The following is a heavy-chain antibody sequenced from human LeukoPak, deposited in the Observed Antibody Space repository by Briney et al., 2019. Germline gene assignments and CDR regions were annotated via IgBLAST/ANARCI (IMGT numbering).Heavy chain of an antibody. Sequence: ASVKVSCKASGYTFTGDYMHWVRQAPGQGLEWMGWINPNTVGTNYAQKFQGRVTMTTDTSTSTAYMELRSLRSDDTAVYYCARGASYVILTGYSYFDYWGQGTLVTVSS. V-gene: IGHV1-2*02. CDR2: INPNTVGT. D-gene: IGHD3-9*01. CDR3: ARGASYVILTGYSYFDY. CDR1: GYTFTGDY. J-gene: IGHJ4*02.